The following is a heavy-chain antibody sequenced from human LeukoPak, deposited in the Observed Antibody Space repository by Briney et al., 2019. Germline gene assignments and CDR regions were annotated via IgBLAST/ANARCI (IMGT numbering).Heavy chain of an antibody. D-gene: IGHD3-10*01. V-gene: IGHV6-1*01. CDR1: GDSVSSNSAA. Sequence: SQTLSLTCAISGDSVSSNSAAWNWIRQSPSRGLEWLGRTYYRSKWYNDYAVSVKSRITINPDTSKNQFSLQLNSVTPEDTAVYYCAKSTYYYSSGSLIYYFDYWGQGTLVTVSS. J-gene: IGHJ4*02. CDR2: TYYRSKWYN. CDR3: AKSTYYYSSGSLIYYFDY.